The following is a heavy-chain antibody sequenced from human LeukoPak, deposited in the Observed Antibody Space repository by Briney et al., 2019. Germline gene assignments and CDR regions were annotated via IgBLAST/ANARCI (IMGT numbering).Heavy chain of an antibody. D-gene: IGHD3-10*01. Sequence: SGPTPVNPTQTLTLTCTFSGFPLSTDEMSVSWVRQPPGKALEWLARIDWDDDKYYSASLKTRLTISKDTSKNQVVLTMTNMDPVDTATYYCARRLYGSGSSNAFDIWGQGTMVTVSS. CDR1: GFPLSTDEMS. CDR3: ARRLYGSGSSNAFDI. J-gene: IGHJ3*02. V-gene: IGHV2-70*11. CDR2: IDWDDDK.